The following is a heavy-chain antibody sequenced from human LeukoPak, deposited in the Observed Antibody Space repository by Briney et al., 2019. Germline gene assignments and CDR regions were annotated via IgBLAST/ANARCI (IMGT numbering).Heavy chain of an antibody. D-gene: IGHD3-22*01. V-gene: IGHV3-23*01. CDR2: ISGSGGST. CDR1: GFTFSSYA. J-gene: IGHJ4*02. Sequence: GGSLRLSCAASGFTFSSYAMSWVRQAPGKGLEWVSAISGSGGSTYYADSVKGRFTISRDNSKNTLYLQMNSLRAEDTAVYYCAKDRGDYYYDSSGYHFDYWGQGTLVTVSS. CDR3: AKDRGDYYYDSSGYHFDY.